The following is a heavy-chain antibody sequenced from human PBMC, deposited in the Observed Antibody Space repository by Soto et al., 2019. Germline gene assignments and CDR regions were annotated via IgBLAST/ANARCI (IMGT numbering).Heavy chain of an antibody. Sequence: ASVKVSCKASGYTFTSYGISWVRQAPGQGLEWMGWISAYNGNTNYAQKLQGRVTMTTDTSTSTAYMELRSLRSDDTAVYYCARDITEGYSYGYFAFDIWGQGTMVTVSS. CDR1: GYTFTSYG. CDR2: ISAYNGNT. CDR3: ARDITEGYSYGYFAFDI. D-gene: IGHD5-18*01. J-gene: IGHJ3*02. V-gene: IGHV1-18*01.